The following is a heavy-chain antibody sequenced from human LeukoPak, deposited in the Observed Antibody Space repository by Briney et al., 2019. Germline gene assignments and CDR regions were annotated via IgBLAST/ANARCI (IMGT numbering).Heavy chain of an antibody. V-gene: IGHV4-39*07. D-gene: IGHD6-13*01. Sequence: PSETLSLTCTVSGGFISSRSYSWGWIRQPPGKGLEWIGNIHYSASTYYNSSLKSRVTISVDTSKNQFSLKLSSVTASDTAVYYCARVKYSSTFDYWGQGTLVTVSS. CDR1: GGFISSRSYS. J-gene: IGHJ4*02. CDR3: ARVKYSSTFDY. CDR2: IHYSAST.